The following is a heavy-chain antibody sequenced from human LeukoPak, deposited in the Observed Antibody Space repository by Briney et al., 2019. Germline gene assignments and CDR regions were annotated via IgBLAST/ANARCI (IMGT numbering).Heavy chain of an antibody. CDR2: IIPIFGTA. J-gene: IGHJ4*02. V-gene: IGHV1-69*05. D-gene: IGHD2-15*01. CDR1: GGTFSSYA. CDR3: ASQVGCSGGSRYSYSSGWEWKY. Sequence: GASVKVSCKASGGTFSSYAISWVRQAPGQGLEWMGGIIPIFGTANYAQKFQGRVTITTDESTSTAYMELSSLRSEDTAVYYCASQVGCSGGSRYSYSSGWEWKYWGQGTLVTVSS.